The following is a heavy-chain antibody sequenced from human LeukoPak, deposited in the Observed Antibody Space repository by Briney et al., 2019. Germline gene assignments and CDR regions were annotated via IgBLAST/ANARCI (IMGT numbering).Heavy chain of an antibody. CDR2: IGTAGDT. Sequence: GGSLRLSCAASGFTFSSYGMHWVRQATGKGLEWVSAIGTAGDTYYPGSVKGRFTISRENAKNSLYLQMNSLRAGDTAVYYCARAVGYYDFWSGHAMEYYFDYWGQGTLVTVSS. D-gene: IGHD3-3*01. CDR3: ARAVGYYDFWSGHAMEYYFDY. CDR1: GFTFSSYG. J-gene: IGHJ4*02. V-gene: IGHV3-13*01.